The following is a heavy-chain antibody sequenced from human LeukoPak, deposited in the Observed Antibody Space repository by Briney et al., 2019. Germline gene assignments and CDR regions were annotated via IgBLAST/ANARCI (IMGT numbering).Heavy chain of an antibody. CDR3: ARDLDYGDDPIDY. Sequence: KSSETLSLTCTVSGGSISSSSYYWGWIRQPPGKGLEWIGSIYHSGSTYYNPSPKSRVTISVDTSKNQFSLKLSSVTAADTAVYYCARDLDYGDDPIDYWGQGTLVTVSS. CDR2: IYHSGST. CDR1: GGSISSSSYY. V-gene: IGHV4-39*07. D-gene: IGHD4-17*01. J-gene: IGHJ4*02.